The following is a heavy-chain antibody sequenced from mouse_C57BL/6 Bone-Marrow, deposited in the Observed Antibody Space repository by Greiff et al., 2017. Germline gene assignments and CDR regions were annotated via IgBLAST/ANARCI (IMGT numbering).Heavy chain of an antibody. D-gene: IGHD4-1*01. CDR3: ARGRTGFDY. Sequence: QVQLQQSGPELVTPGASVKISCKASGYAFSSSWMNWVKQRPGKGLEWIGRIYPGDGDTNYNGKFKGKATLTADKSSSTAYMQLSSLTSEDSAVYFCARGRTGFDYWGQGTTLTVSS. CDR2: IYPGDGDT. J-gene: IGHJ2*01. CDR1: GYAFSSSW. V-gene: IGHV1-82*01.